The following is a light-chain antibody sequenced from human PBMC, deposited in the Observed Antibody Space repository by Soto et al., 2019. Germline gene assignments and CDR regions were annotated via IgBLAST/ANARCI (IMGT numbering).Light chain of an antibody. J-gene: IGKJ4*01. V-gene: IGKV3-15*01. CDR1: QSISSD. CDR3: QQYNNWPPLP. Sequence: EIMVKQSPATLSVSPGERATLSCRASQSISSDVAWYQQKPGQAPRLLIYGASTRATGIPSRFSSSGSGTEFTLTISSLESEDFAVYYCQQYNNWPPLPFGGGTKVDI. CDR2: GAS.